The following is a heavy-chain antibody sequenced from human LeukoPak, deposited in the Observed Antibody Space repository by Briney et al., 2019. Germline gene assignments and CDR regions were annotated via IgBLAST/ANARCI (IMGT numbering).Heavy chain of an antibody. CDR2: TYYSGSI. CDR1: GCSISSYY. D-gene: IGHD6-13*01. J-gene: IGHJ6*02. CDR3: ARGSSSSWYHYYYGMDV. Sequence: SETLSLTCTVSGCSISSYYWSWIRQPPGKGLEWIGYTYYSGSINYNPSLKSRVTISVDTSKNQFSLKLSSVTAADTAVYYCARGSSSSWYHYYYGMDVGGQGTTVTVSS. V-gene: IGHV4-59*01.